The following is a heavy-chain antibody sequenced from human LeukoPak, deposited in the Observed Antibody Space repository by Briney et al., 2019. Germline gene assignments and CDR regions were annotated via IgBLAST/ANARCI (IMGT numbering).Heavy chain of an antibody. D-gene: IGHD3-16*01. CDR1: GFTFSTYS. J-gene: IGHJ6*02. Sequence: GSLRLSCAASGFTFSTYSMNWVRQAPGKGLEWVSSISSTSTYIYYADSVKGRFTISRDNAKNSLYLQMNSLRAEDTAVYYCARDRFEDVWGQGTAVTVSS. V-gene: IGHV3-21*01. CDR3: ARDRFEDV. CDR2: ISSTSTYI.